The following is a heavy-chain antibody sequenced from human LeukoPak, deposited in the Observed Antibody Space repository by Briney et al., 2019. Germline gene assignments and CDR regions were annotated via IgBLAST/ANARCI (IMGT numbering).Heavy chain of an antibody. CDR3: ASHGSSPDVFFDY. V-gene: IGHV1-18*04. Sequence: GASVKVSCKASGYTFTGYYMHWVRQAPGQGLEWMGWISAYNGNTNYAQKLQGRVTMTTDTSTSTAYMELRSLRSDDTAVYYCASHGSSPDVFFDYWGQGTLVTVSS. J-gene: IGHJ4*02. D-gene: IGHD1-26*01. CDR1: GYTFTGYY. CDR2: ISAYNGNT.